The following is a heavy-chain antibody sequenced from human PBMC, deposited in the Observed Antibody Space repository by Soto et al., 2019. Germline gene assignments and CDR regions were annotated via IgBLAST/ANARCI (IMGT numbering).Heavy chain of an antibody. CDR3: ATVSSGYYYVGAGYYYGMNV. Sequence: ASVKVSCKASGYSFTSYGISWVRQDPGQGLEWMGWISAYNGNTNYAQKLQGRVTMTTDTSTSTAYMELRSLRSDDTAVYYCATVSSGYYYVGAGYYYGMNVWGQGTTVTVSS. V-gene: IGHV1-18*01. CDR1: GYSFTSYG. D-gene: IGHD3-22*01. CDR2: ISAYNGNT. J-gene: IGHJ6*02.